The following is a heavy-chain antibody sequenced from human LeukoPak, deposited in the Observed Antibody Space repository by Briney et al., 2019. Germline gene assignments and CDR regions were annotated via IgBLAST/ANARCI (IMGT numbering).Heavy chain of an antibody. Sequence: PSETLSLTCAVYGGSFSGYYWSWIRQPPGKGLEWIGEINHSGSTNYNPSLKSRVTISVDTSKNQFPLKLSSVTAADTAVYYCARGQPDLDYWGQGTLVTVSS. D-gene: IGHD2-2*01. CDR3: ARGQPDLDY. V-gene: IGHV4-34*01. CDR1: GGSFSGYY. CDR2: INHSGST. J-gene: IGHJ4*02.